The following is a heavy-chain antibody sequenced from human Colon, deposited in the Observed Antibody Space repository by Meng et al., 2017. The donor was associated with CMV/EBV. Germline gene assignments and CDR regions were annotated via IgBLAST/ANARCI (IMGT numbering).Heavy chain of an antibody. D-gene: IGHD3-16*02. CDR1: GFSMRSFG. J-gene: IGHJ6*02. CDR2: IRNDESDK. V-gene: IGHV3-30*02. Sequence: GGSLRLSCDASGFSMRSFGMHWVRQAPGEGLEWLSFIRNDESDKWYAESVKGRFIISRDNSKNTVTLHLNSLRVEDTATYYCVRDGGLPRYYYFALDVWGQGTRVTV. CDR3: VRDGGLPRYYYFALDV.